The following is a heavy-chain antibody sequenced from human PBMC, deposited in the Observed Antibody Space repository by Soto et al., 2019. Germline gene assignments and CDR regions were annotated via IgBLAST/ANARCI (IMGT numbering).Heavy chain of an antibody. CDR2: INGYTGNT. CDR1: GYTFTSYG. Sequence: QVQLVQSGAEVKKPGASVKVSGKASGYTFTSYGLSWVRQAPGQGLEWMGWINGYTGNTNYAQKFQGRVTMTTDTSTNTAYLDLWTLISDDTAVYYWARSWVTGKGGIDVWGQGTTVTVSS. J-gene: IGHJ6*02. CDR3: ARSWVTGKGGIDV. D-gene: IGHD3-16*01. V-gene: IGHV1-18*01.